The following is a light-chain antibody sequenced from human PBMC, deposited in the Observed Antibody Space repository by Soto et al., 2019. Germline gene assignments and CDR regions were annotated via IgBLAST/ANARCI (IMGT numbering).Light chain of an antibody. Sequence: DIVLTQSPGTLSLSPGERATLSCKTSQSSGSNFLAWYQHKPGQAPRLLINASSNRATGIPDRFTGSASGTDFTLTINRLEPEDFAVYYCQLYGISPHFGQGTRLEIK. V-gene: IGKV3-20*01. CDR2: ASS. CDR1: QSSGSNF. J-gene: IGKJ5*01. CDR3: QLYGISPH.